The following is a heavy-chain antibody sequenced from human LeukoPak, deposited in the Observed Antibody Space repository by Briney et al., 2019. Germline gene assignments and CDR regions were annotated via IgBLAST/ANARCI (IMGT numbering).Heavy chain of an antibody. CDR3: ARFNYDFWSGSLYYFDY. CDR1: GGSISSYY. D-gene: IGHD3-3*01. J-gene: IGHJ4*02. V-gene: IGHV4-59*08. Sequence: NPSETLSLTCTVSGGSISSYYWSWIRQPPGKGLEWIGYIYYSGSTNYNPSLKSRVTISVDTSKNQFSLKLSSVTAADTAVYYCARFNYDFWSGSLYYFDYWGRGTLVTVSS. CDR2: IYYSGST.